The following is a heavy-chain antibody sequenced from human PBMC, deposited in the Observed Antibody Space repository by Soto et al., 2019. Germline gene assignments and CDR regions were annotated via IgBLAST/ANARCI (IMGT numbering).Heavy chain of an antibody. V-gene: IGHV1-18*01. J-gene: IGHJ4*02. Sequence: QVQLVQSGAEVKKPGASVKVSCKASGYTFTSYGISWGRQAPGQGLEWMGWISAYNGNTNYAQKLQGRVTMTTDTSTSTAYMELRSLRSDDTAVYYCARALGEGHYYDSSGYHYWGQGTLVTVSS. D-gene: IGHD3-22*01. CDR2: ISAYNGNT. CDR1: GYTFTSYG. CDR3: ARALGEGHYYDSSGYHY.